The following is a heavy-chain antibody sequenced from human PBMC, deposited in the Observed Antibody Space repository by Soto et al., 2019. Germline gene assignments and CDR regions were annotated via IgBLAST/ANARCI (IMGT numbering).Heavy chain of an antibody. Sequence: GGSLRLSCAASGFTFSSYAMHWVRQAPGKGLEWVAVISYDGSNKYYADSVKGRFTISRDNSKNTLYLQMNSLRAEDAAVYYCASIEEDDLDYWGQGTLVTVSS. CDR1: GFTFSSYA. CDR3: ASIEEDDLDY. V-gene: IGHV3-30-3*01. J-gene: IGHJ4*02. CDR2: ISYDGSNK.